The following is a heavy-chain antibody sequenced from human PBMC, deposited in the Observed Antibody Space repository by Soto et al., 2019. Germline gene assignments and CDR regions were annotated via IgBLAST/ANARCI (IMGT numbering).Heavy chain of an antibody. V-gene: IGHV3-33*01. CDR2: IWYDGSNK. CDR1: GFTFSSYG. CDR3: ARDLEDSSSSGFDY. D-gene: IGHD6-6*01. J-gene: IGHJ4*02. Sequence: GGSLRLSCAASGFTFSSYGIHWVRQAPGKGLEWVAVIWYDGSNKYYADSVKGRFTISRDNSKNTLYLQMNSLRAEDTAVYYCARDLEDSSSSGFDYWGQGTLVTVSS.